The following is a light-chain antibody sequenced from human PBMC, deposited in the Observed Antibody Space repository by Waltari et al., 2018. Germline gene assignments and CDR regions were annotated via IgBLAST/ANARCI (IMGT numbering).Light chain of an antibody. CDR1: LNLLQHDGKTY. V-gene: IGKV2-29*02. CDR2: EVS. Sequence: DIVMTQTPLSLSVIPGQPASISCKPILNLLQHDGKTYSYWYLQRPGLSPQLLIYEVSRRFSGVPDRFSGSGSGTDFTLKISRVEADDVGVYFCMQGKDLPLTFGGGTKVDI. CDR3: MQGKDLPLT. J-gene: IGKJ4*01.